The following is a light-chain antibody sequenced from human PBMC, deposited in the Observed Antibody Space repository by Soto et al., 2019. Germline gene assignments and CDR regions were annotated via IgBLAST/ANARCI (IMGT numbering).Light chain of an antibody. Sequence: AIQMTQSPSSLSASGGDRVTISCRASQGIRNDLGWYQQKPGKAPKLLIYAAFNLQSRVPSKFSGSGSGARFSLTISCLQPEDFATYYCLQDHSYPWTFGQGTKVEIK. CDR1: QGIRND. CDR3: LQDHSYPWT. CDR2: AAF. J-gene: IGKJ1*01. V-gene: IGKV1-6*01.